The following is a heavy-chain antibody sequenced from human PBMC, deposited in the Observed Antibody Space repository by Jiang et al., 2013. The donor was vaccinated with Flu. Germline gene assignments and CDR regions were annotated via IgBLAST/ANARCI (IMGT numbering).Heavy chain of an antibody. D-gene: IGHD3-16*01. CDR1: GGTFRSYA. CDR3: ARDSETDLIHSLHY. J-gene: IGHJ4*02. CDR2: IIPIFGAP. V-gene: IGHV1-69*06. Sequence: SGAEVKKPGSSVKVSCKASGGTFRSYAIYWVRQAPGQGLEWMGGIIPIFGAPKYAQKFQGRVSITADKLTSTAYIEVSSLRSEDTAVYYCARDSETDLIHSLHYWDQGTLVTVSS.